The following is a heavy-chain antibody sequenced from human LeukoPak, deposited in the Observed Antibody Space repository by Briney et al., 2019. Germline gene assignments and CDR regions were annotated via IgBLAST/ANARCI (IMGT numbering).Heavy chain of an antibody. V-gene: IGHV1-18*01. CDR1: GYTFTSYG. D-gene: IGHD3-3*01. CDR2: ISAYNGNT. J-gene: IGHJ6*03. Sequence: ASVKVSCKASGYTFTSYGISWVRQAPGQGLEWMGWISAYNGNTNYAQKLQGRVTMTTDTSTSTAYMELRSLRSDDTAVYYCARGWGNYDFWSGYYFSPSANYYYYYMDVWGKGTTVTVSS. CDR3: ARGWGNYDFWSGYYFSPSANYYYYYMDV.